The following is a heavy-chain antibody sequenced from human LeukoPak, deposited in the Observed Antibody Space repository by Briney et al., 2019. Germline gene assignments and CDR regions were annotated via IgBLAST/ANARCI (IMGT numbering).Heavy chain of an antibody. CDR3: AKSGCSSTNCYVNY. CDR1: GFTVSRNY. V-gene: IGHV3-30*18. D-gene: IGHD2-2*01. Sequence: PGGSLRLSCAASGFTVSRNYMSWVRQAPGKGLEWVAVMSHDGSNKYYADSVKGRFTISRDNSKNTLYLQMNSLRAEDTAVYYCAKSGCSSTNCYVNYWGQGTLVSASS. CDR2: MSHDGSNK. J-gene: IGHJ4*02.